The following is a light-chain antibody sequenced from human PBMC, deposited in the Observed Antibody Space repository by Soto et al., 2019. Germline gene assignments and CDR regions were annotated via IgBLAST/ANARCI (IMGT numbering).Light chain of an antibody. V-gene: IGKV1-27*01. Sequence: DIQMTQSPTSLSASVGDRVTITCRASQGIRNFVAWYQQKPGKAPKLLIYAASTLQSGVPSRFSGSGSGTDFTLAINSLQTEDGATYSCQKYSSVPVFGPGTKVEIK. CDR3: QKYSSVPV. J-gene: IGKJ3*01. CDR1: QGIRNF. CDR2: AAS.